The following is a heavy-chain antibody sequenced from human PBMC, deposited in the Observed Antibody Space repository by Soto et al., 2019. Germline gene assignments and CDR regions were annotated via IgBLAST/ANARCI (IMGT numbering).Heavy chain of an antibody. CDR3: ARERYDGDYFDY. D-gene: IGHD3-22*01. Sequence: NPSETLSLTCTVSGGSISSGGYYWSWIRQHPGKGLEWIGYIYYSGSTYYNPSLKSRVTISVDTSKNQFSLKLSSVTAADTAVYYCARERYDGDYFDYWGQGTLVTVSS. J-gene: IGHJ4*02. CDR2: IYYSGST. V-gene: IGHV4-31*03. CDR1: GGSISSGGYY.